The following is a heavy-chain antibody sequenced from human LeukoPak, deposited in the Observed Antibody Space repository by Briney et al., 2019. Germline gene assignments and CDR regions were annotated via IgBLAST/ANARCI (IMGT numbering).Heavy chain of an antibody. Sequence: ASVKVSCKASGYTFTGYYMHWVRQAPGQGLEWMGWINPNSGGTNYAQKFQGRVTMTRDTSISTAYMELSRLRSDDTAVYYCAGDKTTGGWYEFDYWGQGTLVTVSS. CDR3: AGDKTTGGWYEFDY. V-gene: IGHV1-2*02. D-gene: IGHD6-19*01. CDR2: INPNSGGT. J-gene: IGHJ4*02. CDR1: GYTFTGYY.